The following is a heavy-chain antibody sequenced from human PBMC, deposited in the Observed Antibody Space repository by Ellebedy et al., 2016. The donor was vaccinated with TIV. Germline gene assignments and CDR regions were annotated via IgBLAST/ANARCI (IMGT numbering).Heavy chain of an antibody. V-gene: IGHV4-34*01. J-gene: IGHJ5*01. CDR1: GGSFSGYY. CDR2: INHSGST. CDR3: ARGRRHSDTSGYYLDS. Sequence: SETLSLTXAVYGGSFSGYYWTWIRQSPEKGLEWIGEINHSGSTNYKPSLKSRVTIAVDTSKNQFSLRLSSVTAADTAVYYCARGRRHSDTSGYYLDSWGQGTLVTVSP. D-gene: IGHD3-22*01.